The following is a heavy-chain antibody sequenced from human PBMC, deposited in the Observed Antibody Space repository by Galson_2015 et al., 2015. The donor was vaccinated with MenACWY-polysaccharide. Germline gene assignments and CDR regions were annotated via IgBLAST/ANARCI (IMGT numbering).Heavy chain of an antibody. Sequence: SVKVSCKASGCTFTRNAMHWVRQAPGHGLEWMGWLSTGKGSTKYSQNFQGRVTFTSDTSANTVFMELSSLRSEDTAVYYCARAHSGCADAFNPLSCFHFWGQGTLVPASS. D-gene: IGHD5-24*01. J-gene: IGHJ4*02. CDR1: GCTFTRNA. CDR3: ARAHSGCADAFNPLSCFHF. V-gene: IGHV1-3*04. CDR2: LSTGKGST.